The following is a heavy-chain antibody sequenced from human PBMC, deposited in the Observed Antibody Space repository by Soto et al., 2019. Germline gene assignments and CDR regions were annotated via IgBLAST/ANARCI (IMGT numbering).Heavy chain of an antibody. CDR2: IWYDGSTK. CDR1: GFTFSTYG. CDR3: ARDQPYYYDKSGYEGYYGMDV. Sequence: QVRLVESGGGVVQPGRSLRLSCAASGFTFSTYGMHWVRQAPGKGLEWVAGIWYDGSTKYYADSVKGRFTISRDNSKNTLYLQMNSLRAEDTAVYYCARDQPYYYDKSGYEGYYGMDVWGQGTTVTVSS. V-gene: IGHV3-33*01. D-gene: IGHD3-22*01. J-gene: IGHJ6*02.